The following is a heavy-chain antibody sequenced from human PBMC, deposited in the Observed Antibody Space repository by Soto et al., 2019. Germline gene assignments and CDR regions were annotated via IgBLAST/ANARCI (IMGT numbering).Heavy chain of an antibody. CDR1: GGSFSGYY. J-gene: IGHJ4*02. D-gene: IGHD1-26*01. CDR3: AGPRVGATTRTFDY. V-gene: IGHV4-34*01. Sequence: QSLTCAVYGGSFSGYYWSWILQPPGKGLEWIGEINHSGSTNYNPSLKSRVTISVDTSKNQFSLKLSSVTAADTAVYYCAGPRVGATTRTFDYWGQGTLVTVSS. CDR2: INHSGST.